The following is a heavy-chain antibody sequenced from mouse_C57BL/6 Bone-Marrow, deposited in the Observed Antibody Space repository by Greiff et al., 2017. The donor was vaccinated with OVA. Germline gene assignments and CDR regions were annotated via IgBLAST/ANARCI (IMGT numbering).Heavy chain of an antibody. CDR3: ARGWLPYAMDY. J-gene: IGHJ4*01. V-gene: IGHV1-53*01. CDR1: GYTFTSYW. D-gene: IGHD2-3*01. Sequence: VQLKQPGTELVKPGASVKLSCKASGYTFTSYWIHWVKQRPGQGLEWIGNINPRNGGTDYSEKFKSKATLTVDKSSSTAYMQLSSLSSEESAAYYCARGWLPYAMDYWGQGTSVTVSA. CDR2: INPRNGGT.